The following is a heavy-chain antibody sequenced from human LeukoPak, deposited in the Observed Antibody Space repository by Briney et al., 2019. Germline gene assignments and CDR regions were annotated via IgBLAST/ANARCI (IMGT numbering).Heavy chain of an antibody. D-gene: IGHD3-3*01. J-gene: IGHJ4*02. CDR3: ARDRRFLEWLLPLDY. V-gene: IGHV1-2*02. CDR2: INPNSGGT. CDR1: GYTFTGYY. Sequence: GASVKVSCKASGYTFTGYYMHWVRQAPGQGLERVGWINPNSGGTNYAQKFQGRVTMTRDTSISTAYMELSRLRSDDTAVYYCARDRRFLEWLLPLDYWGQGTLVTVSS.